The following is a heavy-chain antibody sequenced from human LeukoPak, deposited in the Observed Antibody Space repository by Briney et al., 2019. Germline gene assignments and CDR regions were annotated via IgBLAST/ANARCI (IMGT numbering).Heavy chain of an antibody. Sequence: GGSLRLSCAASGFTFSSYEMNWVRQAPGKGLEWVSYISSSGSTISYADSVKGRLTISRDNAKNSLYLQMNSLRVEDTAVYYCASIWSGGDFGYWGQGTLVTVSS. D-gene: IGHD3-3*01. V-gene: IGHV3-48*03. CDR1: GFTFSSYE. CDR2: ISSSGSTI. CDR3: ASIWSGGDFGY. J-gene: IGHJ4*02.